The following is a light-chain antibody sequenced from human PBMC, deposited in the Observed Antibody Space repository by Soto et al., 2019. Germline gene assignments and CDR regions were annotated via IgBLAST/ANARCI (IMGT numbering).Light chain of an antibody. CDR3: QQDGSSRT. CDR2: GAS. J-gene: IGKJ1*01. Sequence: DIVLTQSPGTLSLSPGERATLSCRASQSVSSSYLAWYQQKPGQAPRLLIYGASSRATGIPDRFSGSGSGTDFTLTISRLEPEDFAVYYCQQDGSSRTFGQGTKV. CDR1: QSVSSSY. V-gene: IGKV3-20*01.